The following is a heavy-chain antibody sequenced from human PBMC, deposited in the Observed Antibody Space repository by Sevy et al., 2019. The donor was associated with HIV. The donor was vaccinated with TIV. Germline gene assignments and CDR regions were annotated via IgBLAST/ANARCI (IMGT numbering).Heavy chain of an antibody. CDR3: ARNYCSSTSCYSRFDY. CDR2: IIPIFGTA. CDR1: GGTFSSYA. J-gene: IGHJ4*02. Sequence: ASVKVSCKASGGTFSSYAISWVRQAPGQGLEWMGGIIPIFGTANYAQKFQGRVTITADESTSTVYMELSSRRSEDTAVYYCARNYCSSTSCYSRFDYWGQGTLVTVSS. V-gene: IGHV1-69*13. D-gene: IGHD2-2*02.